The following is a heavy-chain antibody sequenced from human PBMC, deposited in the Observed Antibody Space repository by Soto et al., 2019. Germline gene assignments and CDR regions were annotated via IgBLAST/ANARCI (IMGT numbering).Heavy chain of an antibody. CDR2: VFHTGRA. Sequence: SEPLSLTGTVSGGSLGSYYWSWIRQPPGKGLDWIGYVFHTGRANYNASLKSRVSISLDTSNYHCPLRLSSVTAADTAVYYCARDGAGRMTTNPYYYTGMDLCAPGTTVTVSS. D-gene: IGHD3-3*01. CDR3: ARDGAGRMTTNPYYYTGMDL. V-gene: IGHV4-59*01. CDR1: GGSLGSYY. J-gene: IGHJ6*02.